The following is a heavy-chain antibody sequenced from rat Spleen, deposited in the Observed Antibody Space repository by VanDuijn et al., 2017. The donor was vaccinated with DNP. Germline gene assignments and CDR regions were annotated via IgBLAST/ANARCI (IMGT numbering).Heavy chain of an antibody. D-gene: IGHD4-3*01. Sequence: EVQLVESGGGLEQPGKSLKISCAASGFTFSDYYMAWVRQAPTKGLEWVAYISYDGGMTYYGDSVKGRFTISRDEGESTLYLQMNSLRSEDMATYYCARWYTSGWCFDYWGQGVMVTVSS. J-gene: IGHJ2*01. CDR2: ISYDGGMT. CDR3: ARWYTSGWCFDY. CDR1: GFTFSDYY. V-gene: IGHV5-22*01.